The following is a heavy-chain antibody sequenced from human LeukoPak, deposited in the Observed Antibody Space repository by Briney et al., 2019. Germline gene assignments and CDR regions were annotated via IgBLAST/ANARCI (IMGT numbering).Heavy chain of an antibody. J-gene: IGHJ4*02. V-gene: IGHV4-59*01. CDR3: ARGQYSGSCFDN. Sequence: SETLSLTCTVSGGSISSYLWSWIRQPPGKGLEWIGYIYYSGSTNYNPSLKSRVTILVDTSRNQFSLKVSSVTAADTAVYYCARGQYSGSCFDNWGQGSLVTVSS. CDR1: GGSISSYL. D-gene: IGHD1-26*01. CDR2: IYYSGST.